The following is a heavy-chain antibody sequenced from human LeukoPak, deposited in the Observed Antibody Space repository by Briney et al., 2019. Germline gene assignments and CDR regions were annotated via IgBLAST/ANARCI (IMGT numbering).Heavy chain of an antibody. CDR2: IYYSGST. Sequence: SETLSLTCTVSGGSISSYYWSWIRQPPGKGLEWIGYIYYSGSTNYNPSLKSRVTISVDTSKNQFSLKLSSVTAADTAVYYCARGIAVAGTVPYGMDVWGQGTTVTVSS. CDR3: ARGIAVAGTVPYGMDV. D-gene: IGHD6-19*01. V-gene: IGHV4-59*12. J-gene: IGHJ6*02. CDR1: GGSISSYY.